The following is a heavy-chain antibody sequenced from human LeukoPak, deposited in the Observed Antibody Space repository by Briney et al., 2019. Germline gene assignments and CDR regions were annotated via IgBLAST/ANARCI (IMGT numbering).Heavy chain of an antibody. CDR1: GASINTGSYY. CDR3: ARGSLTPFDY. V-gene: IGHV4-61*02. Sequence: SQTLSLTCTVSGASINTGSYYWSWIRQPAGKGLEWIGRIYITGRTTYTPSLKSRVTISIDTSNNQFSLKLNSVTAADTAVYNCARGSLTPFDYWGQGTLVTVSS. D-gene: IGHD1-14*01. CDR2: IYITGRT. J-gene: IGHJ4*02.